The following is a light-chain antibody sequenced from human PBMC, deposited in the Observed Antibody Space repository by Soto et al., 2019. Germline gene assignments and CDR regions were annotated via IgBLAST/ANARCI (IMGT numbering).Light chain of an antibody. CDR1: SSNVGGYND. V-gene: IGLV2-8*01. CDR2: EVT. J-gene: IGLJ1*01. CDR3: CSDAGSNDLKV. Sequence: QSALTQPPSASGAPGQTVTISCTGTSSNVGGYNDVHWYQQHPGKAPKLMIHEVTKRPSGVPDRFAGSKSANTASLTVSGLQAEDEADYCWCSDAGSNDLKVFGTGTKLTVL.